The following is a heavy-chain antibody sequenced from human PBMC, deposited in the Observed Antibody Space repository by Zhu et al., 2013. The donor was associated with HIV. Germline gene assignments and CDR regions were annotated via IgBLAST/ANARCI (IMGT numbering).Heavy chain of an antibody. CDR2: VDPEDGET. V-gene: IGHV1-69-2*01. CDR3: AIGGFDP. CDR1: GYTFTDYY. Sequence: VHLVQSGAEVKKPGATVTISSKVSGYTFTDYYIHWVQQAPVRGLEWVGLVDPEDGETTYAENFRDRVTIIADTSISTVYMQLRSLRPEDTGIYYCAIGGFDPWGQGTQVTVSS. J-gene: IGHJ5*02.